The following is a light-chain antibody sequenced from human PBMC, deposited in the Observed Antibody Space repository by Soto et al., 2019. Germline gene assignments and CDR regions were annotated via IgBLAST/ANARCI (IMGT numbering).Light chain of an antibody. CDR1: SSDVGGYNY. V-gene: IGLV2-14*01. CDR3: SSYTSSSTPYV. CDR2: EVS. J-gene: IGLJ1*01. Sequence: QSVLAQPASLSGSPGQSITISCTGTSSDVGGYNYVSWYQQHPGKAPKLMIYEVSNRPSGVSNRFSGSKSGNTASLTTSGLQAEDEADYYCSSYTSSSTPYVFGTGTKVTVL.